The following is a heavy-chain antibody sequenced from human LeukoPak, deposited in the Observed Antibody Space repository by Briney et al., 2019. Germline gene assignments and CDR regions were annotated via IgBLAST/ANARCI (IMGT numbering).Heavy chain of an antibody. V-gene: IGHV3-53*01. CDR3: ATSRVISDNYFDY. Sequence: HPGGSLRLSCAASGFTVSSNYVSWVRQAPGKGLEWVSVIYSGGSTYYADSVKGRFTISRDNSKNTLYLQMNSLRAEDTAVYYCATSRVISDNYFDYWGQGTLVTVSS. CDR2: IYSGGST. D-gene: IGHD3-22*01. J-gene: IGHJ4*02. CDR1: GFTVSSNY.